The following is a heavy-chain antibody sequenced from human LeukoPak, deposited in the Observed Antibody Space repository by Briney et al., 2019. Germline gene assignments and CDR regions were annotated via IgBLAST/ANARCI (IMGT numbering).Heavy chain of an antibody. CDR3: AREGSDTAHYNWFDP. CDR2: INPNSGGT. D-gene: IGHD5-18*01. J-gene: IGHJ5*02. Sequence: ASVKVSCKASGYTFTGYYMHWVRQAPGQGLEWMGWINPNSGGTNYAQKLQGRVTMTTDTSTSTAYMELRSLRSDDTAVYYCAREGSDTAHYNWFDPWGQGTLVTVSS. CDR1: GYTFTGYY. V-gene: IGHV1-2*02.